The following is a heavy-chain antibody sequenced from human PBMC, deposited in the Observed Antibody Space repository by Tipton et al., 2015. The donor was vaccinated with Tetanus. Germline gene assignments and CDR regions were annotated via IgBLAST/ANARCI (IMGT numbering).Heavy chain of an antibody. J-gene: IGHJ5*02. V-gene: IGHV4-61*01. CDR1: GGSVNSGTYY. Sequence: LRLSCSVSGGSVNSGTYYWSWIRQPPGKGLEWLGDIYYGGATQYNPSLESRVTISMDTSKNQVSLRLTPVTAADTAVYSRAGGLVRWYEPWGRGTLVSVSS. D-gene: IGHD3-10*01. CDR3: AGGLVRWYEP. CDR2: IYYGGAT.